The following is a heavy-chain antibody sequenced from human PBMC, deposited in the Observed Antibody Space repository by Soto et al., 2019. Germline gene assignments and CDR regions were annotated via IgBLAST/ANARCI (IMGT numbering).Heavy chain of an antibody. CDR3: AIRASITMNNSFDP. CDR2: FDPEDGET. J-gene: IGHJ5*02. V-gene: IGHV1-24*01. Sequence: ASVKVSCKASGYTLTGLSMHWVRQAPGKGLEWMGVFDPEDGETSYAQKFQGRVTMTEDTSTGTAYMELSSLRSEDTAVYYCAIRASITMNNSFDPWGQGTMVTVSS. CDR1: GYTLTGLS. D-gene: IGHD3-22*01.